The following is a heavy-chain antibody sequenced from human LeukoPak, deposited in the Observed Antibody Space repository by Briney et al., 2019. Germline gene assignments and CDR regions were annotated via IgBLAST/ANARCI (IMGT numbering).Heavy chain of an antibody. V-gene: IGHV1-3*01. CDR1: GYTFSNYA. Sequence: GASVKVSCKASGYTFSNYALQWVSQAPGQRPEWMGWINAGNGNTQYSQKFQRRVTITRDTSASTAYMELSSLRSEDTAVYYCARDPYNWNDHDAFDIWGQGTMVTVSS. D-gene: IGHD1-1*01. J-gene: IGHJ3*02. CDR2: INAGNGNT. CDR3: ARDPYNWNDHDAFDI.